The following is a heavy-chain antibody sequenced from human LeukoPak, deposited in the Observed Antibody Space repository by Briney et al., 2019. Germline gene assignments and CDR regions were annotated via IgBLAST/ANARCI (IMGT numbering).Heavy chain of an antibody. V-gene: IGHV4-39*01. CDR3: ARLSKGRYFDYIFDY. Sequence: SETLSLTCTVSGGSVSSTEFYWGWIRQPPGKGLQWIGNIYYTGSTYYNPSLNSRVTMSVDTSQNQISLKMTSVTAADTAVYYCARLSKGRYFDYIFDYWGQRTLVTVSS. CDR1: GGSVSSTEFY. J-gene: IGHJ4*02. D-gene: IGHD3-9*01. CDR2: IYYTGST.